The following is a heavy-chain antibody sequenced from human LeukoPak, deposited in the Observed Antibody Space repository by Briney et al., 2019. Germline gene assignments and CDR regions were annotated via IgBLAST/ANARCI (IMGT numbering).Heavy chain of an antibody. J-gene: IGHJ6*03. D-gene: IGHD6-19*01. Sequence: SETLSLTCTVCCGSISWYFWSWIRQPAGKGLAWIGCIYTSGSTNYNPSLTSRVTMSVDPSKTQFSLMLSSVTAADPAVYYCAGEAVAGRDYYYYSYMDVWGKGTTVTISS. CDR2: IYTSGST. CDR1: CGSISWYF. CDR3: AGEAVAGRDYYYYSYMDV. V-gene: IGHV4-4*07.